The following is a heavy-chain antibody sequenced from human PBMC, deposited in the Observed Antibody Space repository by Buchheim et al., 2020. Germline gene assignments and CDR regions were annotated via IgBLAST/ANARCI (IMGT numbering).Heavy chain of an antibody. CDR3: ARDRYCTSTSCLPFPVV. CDR2: ISGGGGST. Sequence: EVQLLESGGGLVQPGGSLRLSCAASGFTFSSYAMSWVRQAPGKGLEWVSGISGGGGSTYYADSVKGRFTISRDNSENTLYVQMSSLRVEDTAAYHCARDRYCTSTSCLPFPVVWGQGTT. V-gene: IGHV3-23*01. J-gene: IGHJ6*02. CDR1: GFTFSSYA. D-gene: IGHD2-2*01.